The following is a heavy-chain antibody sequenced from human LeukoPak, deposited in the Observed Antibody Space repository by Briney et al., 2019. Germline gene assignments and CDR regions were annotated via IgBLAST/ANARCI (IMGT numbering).Heavy chain of an antibody. CDR1: RYTFTGYY. CDR3: ARGIAARPPTYYYYYMDV. D-gene: IGHD6-6*01. V-gene: IGHV1-2*02. CDR2: INPNSGGT. J-gene: IGHJ6*03. Sequence: RASVKVSCKASRYTFTGYYMHWVRQAPGQGLEWMGWINPNSGGTNYAQKFQGRVTMTRDTSISTAYMELSRLRPDDTAVYYCARGIAARPPTYYYYYMDVWGKGTTVTVSS.